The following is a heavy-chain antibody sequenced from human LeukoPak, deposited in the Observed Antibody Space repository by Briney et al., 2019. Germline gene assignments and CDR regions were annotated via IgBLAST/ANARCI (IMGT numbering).Heavy chain of an antibody. J-gene: IGHJ6*02. D-gene: IGHD3-10*01. CDR1: GFTVSGLC. Sequence: GGSLRLSCAASGFTVSGLCMSWVRQAPGKGLEWVAFLYTGDNTYYADSVKDRFTISRDNSKNTLYLQMNSLRAEDTAVYYCARDGGSGSPLGGHYYYGMDVWGQGTTVTVSS. V-gene: IGHV3-66*01. CDR3: ARDGGSGSPLGGHYYYGMDV. CDR2: LYTGDNT.